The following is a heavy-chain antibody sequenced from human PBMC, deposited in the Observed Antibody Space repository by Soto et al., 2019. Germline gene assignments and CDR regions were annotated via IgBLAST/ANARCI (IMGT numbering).Heavy chain of an antibody. CDR1: VYTFTNYW. Sequence: GESLKISCKGFVYTFTNYWIGWVRQMPGKGLEWMGLIYPSDSDIRYSPSFQGQVTISADKSISTAYLQWNSLKASDTAMYYCARQYEYWGQGTPVTVSS. J-gene: IGHJ4*02. CDR3: ARQYEY. V-gene: IGHV5-51*01. CDR2: IYPSDSDI.